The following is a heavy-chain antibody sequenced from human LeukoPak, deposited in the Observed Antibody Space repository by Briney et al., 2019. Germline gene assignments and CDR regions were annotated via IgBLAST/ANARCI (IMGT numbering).Heavy chain of an antibody. CDR3: ARTNSLFDL. Sequence: GGSLRLSCAASGFTFSSYSMNWVRQAPGKGLEWVSYISSSSSTIYYADSVKGRFTISRDNAKNLLYLQLNSLRAEDTAVYYCARTNSLFDLWGQGTLVTVSS. D-gene: IGHD3-16*02. J-gene: IGHJ4*02. V-gene: IGHV3-48*01. CDR1: GFTFSSYS. CDR2: ISSSSSTI.